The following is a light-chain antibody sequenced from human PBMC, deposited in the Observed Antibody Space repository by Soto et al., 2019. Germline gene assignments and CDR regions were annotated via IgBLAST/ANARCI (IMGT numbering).Light chain of an antibody. V-gene: IGLV2-14*01. CDR1: TSDVGAYNY. Sequence: QSALTQPASVSGSPGQSITIYCTGSTSDVGAYNYVSWYKHHPGQAPQLMIYEVSNRPSGVSNRFSGSKSGNTASLTISGLQADDEGDYYCSSKTSSISPFVFGTGTKLTVL. J-gene: IGLJ1*01. CDR2: EVS. CDR3: SSKTSSISPFV.